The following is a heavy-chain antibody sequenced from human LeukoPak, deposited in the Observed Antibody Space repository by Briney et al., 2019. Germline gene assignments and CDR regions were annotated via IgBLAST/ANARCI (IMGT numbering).Heavy chain of an antibody. Sequence: PSETLSLTCTVSGGSINNYYWGWIRQPPGKGLEWIGYIYYSGSTNYNPSLKSRVTISVDTSKNQFSLKLSSVTAADSAVYYCARARTGFDLWGQGALVTVSS. CDR3: ARARTGFDL. J-gene: IGHJ5*02. CDR1: GGSINNYY. V-gene: IGHV4-59*01. CDR2: IYYSGST. D-gene: IGHD1-1*01.